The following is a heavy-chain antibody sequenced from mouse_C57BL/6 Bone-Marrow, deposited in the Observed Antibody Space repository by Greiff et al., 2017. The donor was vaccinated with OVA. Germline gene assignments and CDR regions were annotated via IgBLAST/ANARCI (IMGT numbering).Heavy chain of an antibody. J-gene: IGHJ3*01. CDR3: ARNSPGLLGGDWFAY. CDR2: INPNNGGT. D-gene: IGHD2-3*01. CDR1: GYTFTDYN. V-gene: IGHV1-22*01. Sequence: VQLQQSGPELVKPGASVKMSCKASGYTFTDYNMHWVKQSHGKSLEWIGYINPNNGGTSYNQKFKGKATLTVNKSSSTAYMELRSLTSEDSAVYYCARNSPGLLGGDWFAYWGQGTLVTVSA.